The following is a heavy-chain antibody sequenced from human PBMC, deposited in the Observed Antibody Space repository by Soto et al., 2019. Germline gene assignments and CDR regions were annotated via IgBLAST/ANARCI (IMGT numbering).Heavy chain of an antibody. D-gene: IGHD6-13*01. CDR3: AKVGIAAAGTSMYYFDY. CDR1: GFTFSSYA. J-gene: IGHJ4*02. Sequence: SGGSLRLSCAASGFTFSSYAMSWVRQAPGKGLEWVSAISGSGGSTYYADSVKGRFTISRDNSKNTLYLQMNSLRAEDTAVYYCAKVGIAAAGTSMYYFDYWGQGTLVTVSS. CDR2: ISGSGGST. V-gene: IGHV3-23*01.